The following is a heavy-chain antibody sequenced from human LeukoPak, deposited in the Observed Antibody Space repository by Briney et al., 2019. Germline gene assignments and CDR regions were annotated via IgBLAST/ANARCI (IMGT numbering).Heavy chain of an antibody. D-gene: IGHD3-16*01. CDR1: GFTFSSFE. V-gene: IGHV3-48*03. Sequence: GGSLRLSCAASGFTFSSFEMNWVRQAPGKGLEWVSYISSSASDKYYADSVKGRFTTSRDNAKNTLYLQMNSLRAEDTAVYYCARRTFGAFAIWGQGTMVTVSS. CDR3: ARRTFGAFAI. CDR2: ISSSASDK. J-gene: IGHJ3*02.